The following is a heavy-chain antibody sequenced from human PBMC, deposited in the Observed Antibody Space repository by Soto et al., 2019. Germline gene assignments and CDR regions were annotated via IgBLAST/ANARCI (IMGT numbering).Heavy chain of an antibody. V-gene: IGHV3-48*03. CDR1: GFIFSDYE. CDR3: ARDGAAVGIHYDY. Sequence: GGSLRLSCAASGFIFSDYEINWVRQAPGKGLEWVSYISGSGLTIYYADSVKGRFTISRDNAKNSLYLQMNSLRDEDTAVYFCARDGAAVGIHYDYWGQGTLVTVSS. CDR2: ISGSGLTI. J-gene: IGHJ4*02. D-gene: IGHD6-13*01.